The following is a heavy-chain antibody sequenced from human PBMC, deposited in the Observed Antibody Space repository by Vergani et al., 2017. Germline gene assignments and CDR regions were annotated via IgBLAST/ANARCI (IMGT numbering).Heavy chain of an antibody. D-gene: IGHD3-10*01. V-gene: IGHV1-8*01. Sequence: QVQLVQSGAEVKTPGASVTVSCKASGYTFTSYDITWVRQATGQGLEWMGWMNPNSGNTGYAQKFKGRVTMTRNTSISTAYMELSSRRSEDTAVYYCARGQGLTMVRGVIIENNWFDPGGQGTLVTVSS. J-gene: IGHJ5*02. CDR2: MNPNSGNT. CDR3: ARGQGLTMVRGVIIENNWFDP. CDR1: GYTFTSYD.